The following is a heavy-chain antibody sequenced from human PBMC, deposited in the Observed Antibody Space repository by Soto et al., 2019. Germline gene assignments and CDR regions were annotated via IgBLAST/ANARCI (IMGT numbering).Heavy chain of an antibody. CDR2: ISPMFGAA. D-gene: IGHD3-10*01. Sequence: QVQLVQSGAEMKKPGSSVKVSCQSSGGTFNTYAMNWERQAPGQGPEWMGDISPMFGAANYAPKFQGRGTLTAHDATGTSYMQLRSSTSAEAARYFLGRDVQVHTPPLVYWCQETLVTVSS. CDR3: GRDVQVHTPPLVY. V-gene: IGHV1-69*19. CDR1: GGTFNTYA. J-gene: IGHJ4*02.